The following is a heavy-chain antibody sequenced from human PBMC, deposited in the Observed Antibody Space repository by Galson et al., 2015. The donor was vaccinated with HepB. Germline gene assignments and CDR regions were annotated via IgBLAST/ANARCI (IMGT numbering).Heavy chain of an antibody. D-gene: IGHD3-9*01. Sequence: SLRLSCAASGFTFSSYSMNWVRQAPGKGLEWVSSISSSSSYIYYPDSVKGRLTISRDNAKNSLYLQMNSLRAEDTAVYYCARDRSPGRTYYDILTGGPVGAFDIWGQGTMVTVSS. CDR2: ISSSSSYI. V-gene: IGHV3-21*01. J-gene: IGHJ3*02. CDR3: ARDRSPGRTYYDILTGGPVGAFDI. CDR1: GFTFSSYS.